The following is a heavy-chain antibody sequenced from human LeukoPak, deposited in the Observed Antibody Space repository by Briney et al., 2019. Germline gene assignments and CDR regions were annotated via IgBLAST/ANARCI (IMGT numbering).Heavy chain of an antibody. D-gene: IGHD3-3*01. V-gene: IGHV1-69*01. J-gene: IGHJ5*02. CDR3: ARASFTIFGVVIDIHWFDP. CDR1: GGTFSSYA. Sequence: GSSVKVSCKASGGTFSSYAISWVRQAPGQGLEWMGGIIPIFGTASYAQKFQSRVTITADESTSTAYMELSSLRSEDTAVYYCARASFTIFGVVIDIHWFDPWGQGTLVTVSS. CDR2: IIPIFGTA.